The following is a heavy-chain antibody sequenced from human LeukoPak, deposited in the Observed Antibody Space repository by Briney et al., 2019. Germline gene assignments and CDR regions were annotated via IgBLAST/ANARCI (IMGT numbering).Heavy chain of an antibody. Sequence: PGGSLSLSCAASGFTVSRNYMSLVRQAPGKGLEWVSVIYSGGSTYYADSVKGRFTISRDNSKNTLYLQMNSLRAEDTAVYYCAREGIAVAGTSMDYWGQGTLVTVSS. J-gene: IGHJ4*02. CDR1: GFTVSRNY. CDR3: AREGIAVAGTSMDY. D-gene: IGHD6-19*01. CDR2: IYSGGST. V-gene: IGHV3-53*01.